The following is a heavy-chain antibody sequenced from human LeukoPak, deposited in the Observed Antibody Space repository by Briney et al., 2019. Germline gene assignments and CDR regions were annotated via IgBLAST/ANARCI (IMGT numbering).Heavy chain of an antibody. D-gene: IGHD3-3*01. CDR2: ISDSGDNT. CDR1: GFTFSSYA. J-gene: IGHJ4*02. CDR3: AKANSITIFGVISPVDY. V-gene: IGHV3-23*01. Sequence: GGSLRLSCVASGFTFSSYAMSWVRQAPGKGLEWVSTISDSGDNTYYADSVKGRFTISRDNSKNTLYLQMNNLRAEDTAVYYCAKANSITIFGVISPVDYWGQGTLVTVSS.